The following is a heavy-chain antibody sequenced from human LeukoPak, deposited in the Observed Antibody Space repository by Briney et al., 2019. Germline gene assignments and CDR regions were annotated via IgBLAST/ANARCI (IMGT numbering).Heavy chain of an antibody. J-gene: IGHJ3*02. CDR3: ASRGPYYYDSSGNDAFDI. D-gene: IGHD3-22*01. CDR1: GGTFSSYA. CDR2: IIPIFGTA. Sequence: SVKVSCKASGGTFSSYAISWVRQAPGQGLEWMGRIIPIFGTANYAQKFQGRVTITTDESKSTAYMELSSLRSEDTAVYYCASRGPYYYDSSGNDAFDIWGQGTMVTVSS. V-gene: IGHV1-69*05.